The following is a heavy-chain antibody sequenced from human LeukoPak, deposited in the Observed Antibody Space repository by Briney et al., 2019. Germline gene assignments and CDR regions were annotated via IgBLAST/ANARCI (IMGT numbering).Heavy chain of an antibody. CDR2: IYYSGST. V-gene: IGHV4-39*07. Sequence: PSETLSLTCTVSGGSISSSDYYWGWIRQPPGKGLEWIGTIYYSGSTYYNPSLKSRVTISVDTSKNQFSLKLSSVTAADTAVYYCARDTSYCSSTSCYDRYYYGMDVWGQGTTVTVSS. CDR3: ARDTSYCSSTSCYDRYYYGMDV. J-gene: IGHJ6*02. D-gene: IGHD2-2*01. CDR1: GGSISSSDYY.